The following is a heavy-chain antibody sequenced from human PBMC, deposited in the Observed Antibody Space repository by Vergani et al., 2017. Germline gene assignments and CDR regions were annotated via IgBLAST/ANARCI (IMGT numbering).Heavy chain of an antibody. CDR3: ARDKXGADYRYYYYYMDV. V-gene: IGHV4-4*07. J-gene: IGHJ6*03. CDR1: GGSISSYY. Sequence: QVQLQESGPGLVKPSETLCLTCTVSGGSISSYYWSWIRQPAGKGLEWIGRIYTSGSTNYNPSLKSRVTMSVDTSKNQFSLKLSSVTAADTAVYYCARDKXGADYRYYYYYMDVWGKGTTVTVSS. D-gene: IGHD4/OR15-4a*01. CDR2: IYTSGST.